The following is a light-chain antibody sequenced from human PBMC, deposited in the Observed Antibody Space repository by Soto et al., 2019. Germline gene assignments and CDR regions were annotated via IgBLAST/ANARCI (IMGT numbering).Light chain of an antibody. V-gene: IGLV2-14*01. Sequence: QSVLTQPASVSGSPGQSITISCTGTSSDVGGYNYVSWYQQHPGKAPKLMIYDVSERPSGVSDRFSASKSGNTASLIISGLQAEDEADYYCSSFTRDSSHYVFGSGTKLTVL. J-gene: IGLJ1*01. CDR1: SSDVGGYNY. CDR3: SSFTRDSSHYV. CDR2: DVS.